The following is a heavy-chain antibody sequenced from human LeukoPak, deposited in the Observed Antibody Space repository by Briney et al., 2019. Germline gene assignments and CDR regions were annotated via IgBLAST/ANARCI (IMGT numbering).Heavy chain of an antibody. J-gene: IGHJ4*02. CDR2: ISYDGSNK. CDR3: ARVKTMVPQGY. D-gene: IGHD3-10*01. Sequence: PGGSLRLSCAASGFTFSSYAMHWVRQAPGKGLEWVAVISYDGSNKYYADSVKGRFTISRDNSKNTLYLQMNSLRAEDTAVYYCARVKTMVPQGYWGQGTLVTVSS. CDR1: GFTFSSYA. V-gene: IGHV3-30-3*01.